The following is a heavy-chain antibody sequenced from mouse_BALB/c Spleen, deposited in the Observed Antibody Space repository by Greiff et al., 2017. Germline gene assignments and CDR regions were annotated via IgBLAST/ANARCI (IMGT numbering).Heavy chain of an antibody. CDR3: ARGLGFDY. V-gene: IGHV5-17*02. CDR1: GFTFSSFG. Sequence: EVKVVESGGGLVQPGGSRKLSCAASGFTFSSFGMHWVRQAPEKGLEWVAYISSGSSTIYYADTVKGRFTISRDNPKNTLFLQMTSLRSEDTAMYYCARGLGFDYWGQGTTLTVSS. J-gene: IGHJ2*01. CDR2: ISSGSSTI. D-gene: IGHD3-3*01.